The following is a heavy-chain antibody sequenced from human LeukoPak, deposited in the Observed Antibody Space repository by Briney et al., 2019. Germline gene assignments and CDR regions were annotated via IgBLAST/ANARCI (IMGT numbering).Heavy chain of an antibody. CDR3: ARDHNWAFDY. J-gene: IGHJ4*02. CDR2: IGLASGFV. D-gene: IGHD3-16*01. V-gene: IGHV3-21*05. CDR1: GFIFSDYS. Sequence: KAGGSLRLSCAASGFIFSDYSMNWVRQAPGRGLEWISYIGLASGFVSYADSVKGRFTISCDTARNSLFLQMDSLRVEDTAVYYCARDHNWAFDYWGQGTPVTVSS.